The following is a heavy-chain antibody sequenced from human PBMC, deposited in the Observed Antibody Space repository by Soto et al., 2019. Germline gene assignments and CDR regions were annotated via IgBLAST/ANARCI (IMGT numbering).Heavy chain of an antibody. D-gene: IGHD6-25*01. CDR3: TRRPAAGGLDV. V-gene: IGHV3-72*01. CDR2: IRNRGNGYTT. J-gene: IGHJ6*02. Sequence: EVQLVESGGGLVQPGGSLRLSCAASGFTFSDHYMDWVRQAPGKGLEWVGRIRNRGNGYTTEYAASVKGRFTISRDDSKNSLYVRMNSLKTEDTAVYYCTRRPAAGGLDVWGQGTTVTVSS. CDR1: GFTFSDHY.